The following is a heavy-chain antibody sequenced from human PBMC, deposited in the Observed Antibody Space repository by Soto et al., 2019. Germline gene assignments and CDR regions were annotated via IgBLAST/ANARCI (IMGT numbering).Heavy chain of an antibody. CDR2: ISPSGDNT. CDR1: GFTFSTLA. D-gene: IGHD2-21*02. Sequence: PGGSLRLSCSASGFTFSTLAMTWVRQAPGKGLEWISFISPSGDNTYYADSVKGRFTIARDNSRNMLFLQMNRLRAEDTAIYYCAMGGSVEVLTATIEYFQHWGQGTLVTVSS. CDR3: AMGGSVEVLTATIEYFQH. V-gene: IGHV3-23*01. J-gene: IGHJ1*01.